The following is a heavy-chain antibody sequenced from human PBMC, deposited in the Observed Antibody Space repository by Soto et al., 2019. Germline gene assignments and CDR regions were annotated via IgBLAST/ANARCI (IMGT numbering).Heavy chain of an antibody. Sequence: ASVKVSCKASGYTFTGHYMHWVRQAPGQGLEWMGWINPNSGGTNYAQKFQGWVTMTRDTSISTAYMELSRLRSDDTAVYYCARDPSPKAAPAHYGMDVWGQGTTVTVSS. CDR3: ARDPSPKAAPAHYGMDV. CDR2: INPNSGGT. V-gene: IGHV1-2*04. J-gene: IGHJ6*02. CDR1: GYTFTGHY. D-gene: IGHD6-6*01.